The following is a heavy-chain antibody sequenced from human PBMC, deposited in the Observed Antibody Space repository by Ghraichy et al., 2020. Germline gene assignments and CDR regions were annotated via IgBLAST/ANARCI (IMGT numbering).Heavy chain of an antibody. CDR2: TSHSGST. D-gene: IGHD2-15*01. CDR3: ARTPGASYNYGMDV. V-gene: IGHV4-34*01. Sequence: SETLSLTCTFYGGSFSGNYWHWIRQSPGKGLEWIGETSHSGSTRYNPSLESRVTISVGMSNQFSLKLDSVTAADTAMYYCARTPGASYNYGMDVWGQGTTVTVSS. CDR1: GGSFSGNY. J-gene: IGHJ6*02.